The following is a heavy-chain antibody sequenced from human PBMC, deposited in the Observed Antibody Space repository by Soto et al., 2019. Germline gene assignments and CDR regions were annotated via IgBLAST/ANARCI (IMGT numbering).Heavy chain of an antibody. J-gene: IGHJ4*02. V-gene: IGHV1-69*01. CDR3: EFQTSAKLWPTYYFDI. CDR2: IIPIFVKS. D-gene: IGHD2-21*01. CDR1: GFTFNNYT. Sequence: QVQLVQSGAEVKKPGSSVKVSCKASGFTFNNYTINWVRQAPGQGLDWMGGIIPIFVKSNYSQKFQGRVTIIADESTCTDFMELSSLRSEAAAVDYCEFQTSAKLWPTYYFDIWGQGTLVTVSS.